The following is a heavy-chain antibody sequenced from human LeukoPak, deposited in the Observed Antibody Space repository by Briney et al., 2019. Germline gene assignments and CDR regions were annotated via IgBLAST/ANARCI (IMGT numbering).Heavy chain of an antibody. Sequence: ASVKVSCKASGGTFSSYAISWVRQAPGQGLEWMGGIIPIFGTANYAQKFQGRVTITTDESTSTAYMELSSLRSEDTAVYYCARDQHYDFRSGYSVDWGQGTLVTVSS. CDR3: ARDQHYDFRSGYSVD. CDR1: GGTFSSYA. V-gene: IGHV1-69*05. J-gene: IGHJ4*02. D-gene: IGHD3-3*01. CDR2: IIPIFGTA.